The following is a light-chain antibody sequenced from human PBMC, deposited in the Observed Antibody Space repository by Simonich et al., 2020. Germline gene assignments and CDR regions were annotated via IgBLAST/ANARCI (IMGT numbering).Light chain of an antibody. Sequence: EIVLTQSPGTLSLSPGERATLSCRASQSVSNTYLAWYQQKTGQAPRLLIYGASSRATGIPERFSGSGSGTDFTLTISRLEPEDFAVYYCQQYGSSPLTFGQGTKLEIK. J-gene: IGKJ2*01. CDR1: QSVSNTY. CDR2: GAS. CDR3: QQYGSSPLT. V-gene: IGKV3-20*01.